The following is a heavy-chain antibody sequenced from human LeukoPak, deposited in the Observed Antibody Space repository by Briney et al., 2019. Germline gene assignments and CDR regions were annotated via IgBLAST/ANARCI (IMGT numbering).Heavy chain of an antibody. Sequence: PSETLSLTCGVSGGSIRSTNWWSWVRQPPRQGLEWFGEISLSGQTNFNPSLNGRVTMSLDGSRNQLSLKLTSVTAADTAIYYCSRESGAFCPFGYWGQGTLVIVPP. D-gene: IGHD1-26*01. V-gene: IGHV4/OR15-8*02. CDR1: GGSIRSTNW. J-gene: IGHJ4*02. CDR2: ISLSGQT. CDR3: SRESGAFCPFGY.